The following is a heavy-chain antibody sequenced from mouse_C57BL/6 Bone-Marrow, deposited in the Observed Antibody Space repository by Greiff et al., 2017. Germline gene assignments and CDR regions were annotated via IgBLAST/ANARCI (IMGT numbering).Heavy chain of an antibody. CDR1: GYTFTSYG. Sequence: QVQLKQSGAELARPGASVKLSCKASGYTFTSYGISWVKQRPGQGLEWIGMIHPNSGSTNYNEKFKSKATLTVDKSSSTAYMQLSSLTSEDSAVYYCARSRIPLAYWGQGTLVTVSA. V-gene: IGHV1-64*01. J-gene: IGHJ3*01. CDR3: ARSRIPLAY. CDR2: IHPNSGST.